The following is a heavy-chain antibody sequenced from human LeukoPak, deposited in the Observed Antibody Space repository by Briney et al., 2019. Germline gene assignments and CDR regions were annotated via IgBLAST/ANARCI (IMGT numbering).Heavy chain of an antibody. V-gene: IGHV1-69*01. CDR3: ARRASGSYYFDY. J-gene: IGHJ4*02. CDR2: IIPIFGTA. CDR1: GGTFSSYA. Sequence: SVKVSCKASGGTFSSYAISWVRQAPGQGLEWMGGIIPIFGTANYAQKFQGRVTITADESTSTAYMELSSLRSEDTAVYYCARRASGSYYFDYWGQGTLVTVSS. D-gene: IGHD1-26*01.